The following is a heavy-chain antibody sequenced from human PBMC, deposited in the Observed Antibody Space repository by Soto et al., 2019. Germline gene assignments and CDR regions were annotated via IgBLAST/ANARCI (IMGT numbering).Heavy chain of an antibody. CDR2: IKTDGSTT. V-gene: IGHV3-74*01. Sequence: EVQLVESGGGLVQPGESLRLSCEASGFTFSNHWMHWVRQAPGKGPVWVARIKTDGSTTNYADYVKGRFTVSRDNAKNTLFLQMNSLRVEDTAVYYCARNWNGVDYWSQGTLVTVSS. J-gene: IGHJ4*02. D-gene: IGHD1-1*01. CDR3: ARNWNGVDY. CDR1: GFTFSNHW.